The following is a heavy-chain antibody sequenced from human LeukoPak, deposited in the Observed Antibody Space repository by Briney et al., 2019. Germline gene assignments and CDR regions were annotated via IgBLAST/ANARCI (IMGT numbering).Heavy chain of an antibody. J-gene: IGHJ6*03. D-gene: IGHD2-2*01. CDR3: ARGPVIDIVIVPAADDYYYMDV. V-gene: IGHV1-2*02. CDR2: INPNSGGT. CDR1: GYTFTGYH. Sequence: ASVKVSCKASGYTFTGYHMHWVRQAPGQGLEWMGWINPNSGGTNYAQKFQGRVTMTRDTSISTAYMELSRLRSDDTAVYYCARGPVIDIVIVPAADDYYYMDVWGKGTTVTVSS.